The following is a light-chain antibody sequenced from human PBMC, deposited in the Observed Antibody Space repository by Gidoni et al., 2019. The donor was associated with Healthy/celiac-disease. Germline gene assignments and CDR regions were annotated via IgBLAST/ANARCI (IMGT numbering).Light chain of an antibody. Sequence: QSALTQPASVSGSPGQSITISCTGTSSDVGGYNYVSWYQQHPGKAPKLMIYEVSNRPSGVSNRFSGSKSGNTASLSSSGLQAEDEADYYCSSYTSSSTPQVFGTGTKVTV. CDR1: SSDVGGYNY. CDR2: EVS. V-gene: IGLV2-14*01. CDR3: SSYTSSSTPQV. J-gene: IGLJ1*01.